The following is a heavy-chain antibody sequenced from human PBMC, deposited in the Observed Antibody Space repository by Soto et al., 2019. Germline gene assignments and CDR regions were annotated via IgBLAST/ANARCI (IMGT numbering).Heavy chain of an antibody. D-gene: IGHD3-22*01. V-gene: IGHV3-7*01. CDR3: ARDSPGYYDSSGYYWFDP. J-gene: IGHJ5*02. Sequence: EVQLVESGGGLVQPGGSLRLSCAASGFTFSSYWMSWVRQAPGKGLEWVANIKQDGSEKYYVDSVKGRFTISRDNAKNSLYLQMNSLRAEDTAVYYCARDSPGYYDSSGYYWFDPWGQGTLVTVSS. CDR2: IKQDGSEK. CDR1: GFTFSSYW.